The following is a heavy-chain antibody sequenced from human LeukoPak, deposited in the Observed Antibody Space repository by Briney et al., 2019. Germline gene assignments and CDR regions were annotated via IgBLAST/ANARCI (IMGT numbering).Heavy chain of an antibody. J-gene: IGHJ5*02. V-gene: IGHV3-33*01. CDR3: PRDPGLDYYGSGSTPWFDP. Sequence: GGSLRLSCAASGFTFSSYGMHWVRQAPGKGLEWVSLIWYDGSNTYYADSVKGRFTISRDNAKNTLYLQMNSLRAEDTAVYYWPRDPGLDYYGSGSTPWFDPWGQGNPATVSS. CDR1: GFTFSSYG. CDR2: IWYDGSNT. D-gene: IGHD3-10*01.